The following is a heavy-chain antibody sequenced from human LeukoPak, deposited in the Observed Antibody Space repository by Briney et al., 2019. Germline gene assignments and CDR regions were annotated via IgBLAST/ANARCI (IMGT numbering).Heavy chain of an antibody. D-gene: IGHD6-13*01. CDR3: AREREAAAHYYYYYMDV. CDR1: GYTFTGYY. V-gene: IGHV1-2*02. CDR2: INPNSGST. Sequence: ASVKVSCKASGYTFTGYYIHWVRLAPGQGLEWMGWINPNSGSTNYAQKFQGRVTMTRDTSISTAYMELSSLRSDDTAVYYCAREREAAAHYYYYYMDVWGKGTTVTVSS. J-gene: IGHJ6*03.